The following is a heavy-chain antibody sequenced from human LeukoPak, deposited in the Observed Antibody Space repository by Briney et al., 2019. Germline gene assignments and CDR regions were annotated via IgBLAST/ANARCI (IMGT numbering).Heavy chain of an antibody. CDR1: AFTFNSYW. Sequence: GGSPRLSCAASAFTFNSYWMHWVRQAPGKGLVWVSRIKSDDSSTSYADSVKGRFTISRDNAKNMLYLQMNSLRAEDTAVYYCARDYYYGLDVRGQGTTVTVSS. CDR2: IKSDDSST. J-gene: IGHJ6*02. V-gene: IGHV3-74*01. CDR3: ARDYYYGLDV.